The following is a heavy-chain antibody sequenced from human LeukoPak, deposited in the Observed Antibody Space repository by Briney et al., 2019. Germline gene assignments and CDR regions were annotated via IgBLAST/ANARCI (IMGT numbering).Heavy chain of an antibody. Sequence: GGSLRLSCAASGFTFSSYAMHWVRQAPGEGLEWVAVISYDGSNKYYADSVKGRFTISRDNSKNTLYLQMNSLRAEDTAVYYCAREGKSGYDLRPDYFDYWGQGTLVTVSS. CDR2: ISYDGSNK. CDR1: GFTFSSYA. V-gene: IGHV3-30-3*01. CDR3: AREGKSGYDLRPDYFDY. D-gene: IGHD5-12*01. J-gene: IGHJ4*02.